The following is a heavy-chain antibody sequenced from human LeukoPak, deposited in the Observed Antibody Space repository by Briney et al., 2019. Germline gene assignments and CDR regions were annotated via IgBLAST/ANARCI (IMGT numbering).Heavy chain of an antibody. V-gene: IGHV3-9*01. CDR3: AKDSGSQNTDFDY. D-gene: IGHD1-26*01. CDR2: ISWNSGSI. CDR1: GFTFDDYA. Sequence: GRSLRLSCAASGFTFDDYAMHWVRRAPGKGLEWVSGISWNSGSIGYADSVKGRFTISRDNAKNSLYLQMNSLRAEDTALYYCAKDSGSQNTDFDYWGQGTLVTVSS. J-gene: IGHJ4*02.